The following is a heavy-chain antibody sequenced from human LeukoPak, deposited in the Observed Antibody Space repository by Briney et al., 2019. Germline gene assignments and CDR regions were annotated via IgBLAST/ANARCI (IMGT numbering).Heavy chain of an antibody. V-gene: IGHV3-23*01. CDR3: AKKPATIKFPFDV. CDR2: ISTTGGYT. J-gene: IGHJ4*02. D-gene: IGHD5-24*01. Sequence: GGSLRLSCVGSGFSFSTYDMGWVRQTPGKGLEWVSAISTTGGYTEDADSVKGRFTISRDNSQNTLFLQMHSLRAEDTAVYYCAKKPATIKFPFDVWGQGTLVTVSP. CDR1: GFSFSTYD.